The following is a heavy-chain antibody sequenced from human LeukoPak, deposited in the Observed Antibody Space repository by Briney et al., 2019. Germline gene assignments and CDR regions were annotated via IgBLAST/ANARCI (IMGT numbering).Heavy chain of an antibody. CDR3: ARHGAPSDSSGYLYSLDY. D-gene: IGHD3-22*01. J-gene: IGHJ4*02. CDR2: VHYSGST. CDR1: GGSISNYY. Sequence: PSETLSPTCTVSGGSISNYYWSWIRQPPGKGLEWLGYVHYSGSTNYNPSLKSRLTISADTPKNQFSLTLTSVTAADTAVYYCARHGAPSDSSGYLYSLDYWGQGTLVTVSS. V-gene: IGHV4-59*08.